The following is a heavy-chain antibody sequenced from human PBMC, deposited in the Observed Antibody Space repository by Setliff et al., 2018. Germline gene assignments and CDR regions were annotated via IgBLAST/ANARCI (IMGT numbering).Heavy chain of an antibody. CDR3: ARDRGGTNPWFDS. Sequence: GGSLRLSCAGSGFTFSSYEMNWVRQAPGKGLEWVSVIYNRGHTYYADSVKGRFTISRDSSKNTLYLQMNSLTAEDTAMYYCARDRGGTNPWFDSWGQGTLVTVSS. CDR1: GFTFSSYE. J-gene: IGHJ5*01. D-gene: IGHD3-10*01. V-gene: IGHV3-53*01. CDR2: IYNRGHT.